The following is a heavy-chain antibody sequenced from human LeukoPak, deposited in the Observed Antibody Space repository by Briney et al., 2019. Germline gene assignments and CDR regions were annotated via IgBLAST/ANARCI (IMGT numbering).Heavy chain of an antibody. CDR2: IKQDGSDK. CDR3: AREVLGVGATCDY. V-gene: IGHV3-7*01. Sequence: GGSLRLSCAASGFTFDSYWMTWVRQAPGKGLEWVANIKQDGSDKYYVDSVKGRFTISRGNAKNSLYLQMNSLRAEDTAVYFCAREVLGVGATCDYWGQGTLVTVSS. D-gene: IGHD1-26*01. CDR1: GFTFDSYW. J-gene: IGHJ4*02.